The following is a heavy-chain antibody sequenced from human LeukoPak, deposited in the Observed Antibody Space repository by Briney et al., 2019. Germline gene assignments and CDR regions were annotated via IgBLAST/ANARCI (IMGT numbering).Heavy chain of an antibody. J-gene: IGHJ6*04. CDR1: GFTFSSYA. CDR2: ISYDGSNK. Sequence: GRSLRLSCAASGFTFSSYAMHWVRQAPGKGLEWVAVISYDGSNKYYADSVKGRFTISRGNSKNTLYLQMNSLRAEDTAVYYCARVRYCSGGSCYSGVLGYYYYGMDVWGKGTTVTVSS. D-gene: IGHD2-15*01. V-gene: IGHV3-30*04. CDR3: ARVRYCSGGSCYSGVLGYYYYGMDV.